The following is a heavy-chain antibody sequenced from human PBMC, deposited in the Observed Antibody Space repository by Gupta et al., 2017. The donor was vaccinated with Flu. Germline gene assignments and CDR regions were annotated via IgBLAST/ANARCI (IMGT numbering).Heavy chain of an antibody. D-gene: IGHD6-19*01. CDR3: ARGGSSGWYFHH. J-gene: IGHJ4*02. V-gene: IGHV4-31*03. CDR1: GGSISSGGYY. CDR2: ISYSGST. Sequence: VQLQESGPGLVKPSQTLSLTCTVSGGSISSGGYYWSWIRQHPGKGLEWIGYISYSGSTYYNPSLKSRVTISVDTSKNQFSLKLRSVTAADTAVYYFARGGSSGWYFHHWGQGTLVTVSS.